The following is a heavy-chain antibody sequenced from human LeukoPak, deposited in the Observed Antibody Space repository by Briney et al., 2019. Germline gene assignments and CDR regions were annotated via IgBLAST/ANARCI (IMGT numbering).Heavy chain of an antibody. V-gene: IGHV3-30*02. J-gene: IGHJ4*02. Sequence: GGSLRLSCAASGFTFSSYGMHWVRQAPGKGLEWVAFIRYDGSNKYYADSVKGRFTISRDNSKNTLYLQMNSLRAEDTAVYYCAKLFSGLSHYFDYWGQGTLVTVSS. CDR3: AKLFSGLSHYFDY. CDR2: IRYDGSNK. D-gene: IGHD6-19*01. CDR1: GFTFSSYG.